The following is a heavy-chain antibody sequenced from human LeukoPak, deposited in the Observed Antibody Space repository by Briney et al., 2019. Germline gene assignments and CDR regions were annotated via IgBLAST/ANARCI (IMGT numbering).Heavy chain of an antibody. CDR2: ISGSGGST. Sequence: GGSLRLSCAASGFTFSSYSMNWVRQAPGKGLEWVSAISGSGGSTYYADSVKGRFTISRDNSKNTLYLQMNSLRAEDTAVYYCAKDRAYDFWSGTLNYWGQGTLVTVSS. V-gene: IGHV3-23*01. D-gene: IGHD3-3*01. CDR3: AKDRAYDFWSGTLNY. CDR1: GFTFSSYS. J-gene: IGHJ4*02.